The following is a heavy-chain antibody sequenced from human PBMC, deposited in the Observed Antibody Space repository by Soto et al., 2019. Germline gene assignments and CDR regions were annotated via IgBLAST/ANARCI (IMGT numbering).Heavy chain of an antibody. V-gene: IGHV3-33*01. CDR3: ARDSDYDDYVGYYYSMGV. CDR2: IRHDGSNK. Sequence: QVQLVESGGGVVQPGRSLRLSCAASGFTFSSYGMNWVRQAPGKGLVWVVVIRHDGSNKYYADSVKGRFTISRDNSKTPLYLQMNSLRAEDTAVYYCARDSDYDDYVGYYYSMGVWGKGTTVVVSS. CDR1: GFTFSSYG. D-gene: IGHD4-17*01. J-gene: IGHJ6*03.